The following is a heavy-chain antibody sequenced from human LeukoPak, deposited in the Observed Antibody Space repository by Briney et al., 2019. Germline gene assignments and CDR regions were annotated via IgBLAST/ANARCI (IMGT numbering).Heavy chain of an antibody. CDR2: LYNAGST. J-gene: IGHJ4*02. V-gene: IGHV3-53*01. D-gene: IGHD6-19*01. CDR3: ARRDNTGWYAIDY. CDR1: GFTVSNKY. Sequence: PGGSLRLSCVASGFTVSNKYMSWVRQAPGKGLEWVSVLYNAGSTYYADSVRGRFTISRDKSQNTVYLQMNSLSAEDTALYYCARRDNTGWYAIDYWGQGTLVTVSS.